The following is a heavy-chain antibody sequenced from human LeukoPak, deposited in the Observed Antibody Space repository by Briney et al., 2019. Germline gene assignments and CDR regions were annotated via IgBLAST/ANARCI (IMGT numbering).Heavy chain of an antibody. J-gene: IGHJ4*02. CDR1: GFTFDDYA. CDR3: AKVGVGMISGYFDY. D-gene: IGHD1-26*01. Sequence: GGSLRLSCAASGFTFDDYAMHWVRQAPGKGLEWVSLISGDGGSTYYADSVKGRFTFSRDNSKNSLYLQMNSLRTEDTALYYCAKVGVGMISGYFDYWGQGTLVTVSS. V-gene: IGHV3-43*02. CDR2: ISGDGGST.